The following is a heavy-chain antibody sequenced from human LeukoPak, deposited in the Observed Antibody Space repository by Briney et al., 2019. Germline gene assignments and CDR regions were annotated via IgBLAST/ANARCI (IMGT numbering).Heavy chain of an antibody. V-gene: IGHV3-74*01. CDR2: IKSDGGGI. CDR3: ARKRGVSHPFDY. J-gene: IGHJ4*02. CDR1: GFSFSSTW. Sequence: GGSLRLSCAASGFSFSSTWMHWVRQVPGKGLVWVARIKSDGGGIIYADSVKGRFAISRDNPRNTVYLQMNSLSGEDTAVYYCARKRGVSHPFDYWGQGTVVTVSS. D-gene: IGHD2-21*01.